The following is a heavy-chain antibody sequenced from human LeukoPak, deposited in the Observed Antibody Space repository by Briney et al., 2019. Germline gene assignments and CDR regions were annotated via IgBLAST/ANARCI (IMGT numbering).Heavy chain of an antibody. Sequence: GGSLRLSCAASGFTFSSCGMHWVRQAPAKGLEWVAVISYDGSNKYYTDSVKGRFTISRDNSKNTLYLQMNSLRSEDTAVYYCANGRTYFDYWGQGTLVTVSS. V-gene: IGHV3-30*18. CDR3: ANGRTYFDY. CDR1: GFTFSSCG. CDR2: ISYDGSNK. J-gene: IGHJ4*02.